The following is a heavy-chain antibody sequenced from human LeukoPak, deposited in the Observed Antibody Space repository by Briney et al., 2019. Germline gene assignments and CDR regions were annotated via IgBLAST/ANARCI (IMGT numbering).Heavy chain of an antibody. D-gene: IGHD3-10*01. CDR1: GGAISGFY. J-gene: IGHJ4*02. V-gene: IGHV4-59*08. CDR3: ARHSSYGHFDY. Sequence: SETLSLTCTVSGGAISGFYGSWIRQPPGQGLEWIGDIYYSGSTNYNPSLKSRVTIPVDASKNQFSLKLSSVTAADTAIYYCARHSSYGHFDYWGQGTLVTVSS. CDR2: IYYSGST.